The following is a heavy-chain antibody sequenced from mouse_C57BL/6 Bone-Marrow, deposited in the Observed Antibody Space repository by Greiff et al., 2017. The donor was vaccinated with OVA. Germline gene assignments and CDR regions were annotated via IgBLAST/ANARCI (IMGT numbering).Heavy chain of an antibody. CDR3: ARYPFNYSDAMDC. Sequence: EVKLVESGGGLVQPGGSLSLSCAASGFTFTDYYMSWVRQPPGKALEWLGFIRNKANGYTTEYSASVKGRFTISRDNSQSILYLQMNALRAEDSATYYCARYPFNYSDAMDCWGQGTSVTVSS. CDR1: GFTFTDYY. CDR2: IRNKANGYTT. D-gene: IGHD2-1*01. V-gene: IGHV7-3*01. J-gene: IGHJ4*01.